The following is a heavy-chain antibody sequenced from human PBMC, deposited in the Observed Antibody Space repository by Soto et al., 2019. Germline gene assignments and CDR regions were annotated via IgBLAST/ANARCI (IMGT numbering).Heavy chain of an antibody. V-gene: IGHV3-53*01. CDR3: ARDLGYSGTGGMDV. D-gene: IGHD1-26*01. CDR1: GFTVSSNY. J-gene: IGHJ6*02. CDR2: IYSGGST. Sequence: PGGSLRLSCAASGFTVSSNYMSWVRQAPGKGLEWVSVIYSGGSTYYADSVKGRFTISRDNSKNTLYLQMNSLRAEDTAVYYCARDLGYSGTGGMDVWGQGTTVTVSS.